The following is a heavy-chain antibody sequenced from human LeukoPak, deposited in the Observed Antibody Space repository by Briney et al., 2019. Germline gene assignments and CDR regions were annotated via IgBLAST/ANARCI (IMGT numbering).Heavy chain of an antibody. CDR1: GFSFSTYW. D-gene: IGHD6-19*01. V-gene: IGHV3-74*01. CDR2: ISSDGSTT. J-gene: IGHJ4*02. CDR3: ARIVQWPKGFDH. Sequence: GGSLRLSCVASGFSFSTYWMHWVRQAPGKGLVWVSRISSDGSTTNYADSVKGRFTISRDNAKNTLYLQMSSLRVEDTAAYYCARIVQWPKGFDHWGQGTLVTVSS.